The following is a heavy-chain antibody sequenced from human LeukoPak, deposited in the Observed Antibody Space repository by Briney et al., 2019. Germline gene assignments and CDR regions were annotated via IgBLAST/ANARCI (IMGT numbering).Heavy chain of an antibody. CDR1: GFTFSSYA. CDR3: ARPAYCGGNCYFPDY. V-gene: IGHV3-23*01. Sequence: GGSLRLSCAASGFTFSSYAMSWVRQAPGKGLEWVSAISGSGGSTYYADSVKGRATISRDNAKNSLYLQMNSLRAEDTAVYYCARPAYCGGNCYFPDYWGQGTLVTVSS. J-gene: IGHJ4*02. CDR2: ISGSGGST. D-gene: IGHD2-21*02.